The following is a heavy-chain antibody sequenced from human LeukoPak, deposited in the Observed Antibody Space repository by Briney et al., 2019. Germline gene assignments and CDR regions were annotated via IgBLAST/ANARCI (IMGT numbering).Heavy chain of an antibody. CDR3: ARDGYYDAPQGFDP. J-gene: IGHJ5*02. Sequence: GGSLRLSCAASGFTVSSNYMSWVRQAPGKGLEWVSVIYSGGSTYYADSVKGRFTISRDNSKNTLYLQMNSLRAEDTAVYYCARDGYYDAPQGFDPWGQGTLVTVSS. D-gene: IGHD3-22*01. CDR2: IYSGGST. CDR1: GFTVSSNY. V-gene: IGHV3-66*01.